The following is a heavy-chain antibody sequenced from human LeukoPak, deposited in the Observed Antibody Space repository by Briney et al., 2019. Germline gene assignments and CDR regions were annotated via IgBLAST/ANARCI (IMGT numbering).Heavy chain of an antibody. CDR3: ARDRTLGGGLLWFYDY. Sequence: ASVKVSCKASGYTFTSYGISWVRQAPGQGLEWMGWISAYNGNTNYAQKLQGRVTMTTDTSTSTAYMELRSLRSDDTAVYYCARDRTLGGGLLWFYDYWGQGTLVTVSS. CDR2: ISAYNGNT. D-gene: IGHD3-10*01. CDR1: GYTFTSYG. V-gene: IGHV1-18*01. J-gene: IGHJ4*02.